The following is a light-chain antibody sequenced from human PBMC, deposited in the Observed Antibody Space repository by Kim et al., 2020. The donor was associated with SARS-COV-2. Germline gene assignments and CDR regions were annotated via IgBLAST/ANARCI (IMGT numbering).Light chain of an antibody. CDR3: QQSYIAPYT. Sequence: DTVTITCRASQGIRNDLGWYQQKPGKAPKLLIYSASSLQSGVPSRFSGSRSGTTFTLTISSLRPEDFATYYCQQSYIAPYTFGQGAKLEVK. V-gene: IGKV1-39*01. CDR2: SAS. CDR1: QGIRND. J-gene: IGKJ2*01.